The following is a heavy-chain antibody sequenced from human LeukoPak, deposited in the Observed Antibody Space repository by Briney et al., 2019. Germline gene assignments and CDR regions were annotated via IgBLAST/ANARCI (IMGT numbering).Heavy chain of an antibody. J-gene: IGHJ6*02. D-gene: IGHD2-2*01. Sequence: ASVKVSCKASGYTFTSYYMQWVRQAPGQGLEWMGIINPSGGSTSYAQKFQGRVTMTRDTSTSTVYMELSSLRSEDTAVYYCATLGYCSSTSCYRYYYGMDVWGQGTTVTVSS. CDR3: ATLGYCSSTSCYRYYYGMDV. CDR1: GYTFTSYY. V-gene: IGHV1-46*01. CDR2: INPSGGST.